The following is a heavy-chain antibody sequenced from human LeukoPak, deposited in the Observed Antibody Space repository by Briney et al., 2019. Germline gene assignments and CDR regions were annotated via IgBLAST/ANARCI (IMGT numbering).Heavy chain of an antibody. Sequence: GGSLRLSCAASGFTVSSNYMSWVRQAPGKGLEWVSVIYSGGSTYYADSVKGRFTISRDNAKNSLYLQMNSLRAEDTAVYYCARRAGSWNYFDYWGQGTLVTVSS. CDR1: GFTVSSNY. D-gene: IGHD6-13*01. V-gene: IGHV3-66*01. CDR2: IYSGGST. J-gene: IGHJ4*02. CDR3: ARRAGSWNYFDY.